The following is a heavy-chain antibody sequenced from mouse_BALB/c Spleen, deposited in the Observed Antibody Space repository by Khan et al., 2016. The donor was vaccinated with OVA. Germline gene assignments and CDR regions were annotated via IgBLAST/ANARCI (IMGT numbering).Heavy chain of an antibody. CDR3: ARMDTTSLDC. CDR2: IYPGSGNT. D-gene: IGHD2-3*01. J-gene: IGHJ2*01. V-gene: IGHV1-77*01. CDR1: GYTFTDSY. Sequence: QVQLQQSRTELARPGASVKLSCKASGYTFTDSYINWVKQRTGQGLEWIGEIYPGSGNTYYNEKFKGKATLTADKSSSTAYMQLSRLTSEDSAVYVCARMDTTSLDCWGQGTTLTLSS.